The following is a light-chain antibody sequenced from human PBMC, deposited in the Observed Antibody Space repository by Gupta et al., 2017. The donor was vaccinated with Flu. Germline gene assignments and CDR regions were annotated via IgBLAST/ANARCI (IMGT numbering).Light chain of an antibody. CDR3: RQALQTPWT. CDR2: WGS. Sequence: DIVMTQSPLSLPVTPGEPASISCRSSQSLLHSNGYNYLDWYLQRPGHSPQLLIYWGSNRASGVPDRFSGSGSGTDFTLKISRVEPEDVGVYYCRQALQTPWTFGQWTKVEIK. J-gene: IGKJ1*01. V-gene: IGKV2-28*01. CDR1: QSLLHSNGYNY.